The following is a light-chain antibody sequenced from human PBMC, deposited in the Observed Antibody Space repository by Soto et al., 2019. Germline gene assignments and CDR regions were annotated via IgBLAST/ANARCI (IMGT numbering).Light chain of an antibody. CDR1: SSDVGGYNY. Sequence: QSALTQPASVSGSPGQSITISCTGTSSDVGGYNYVSWYQQHPGKAPKLMIYDVSNRPSGVSNRFSGSKSGNTASLTISGLKAEDEADYYCSSYTSNSTVFGGGTKLTVL. J-gene: IGLJ2*01. V-gene: IGLV2-14*01. CDR3: SSYTSNSTV. CDR2: DVS.